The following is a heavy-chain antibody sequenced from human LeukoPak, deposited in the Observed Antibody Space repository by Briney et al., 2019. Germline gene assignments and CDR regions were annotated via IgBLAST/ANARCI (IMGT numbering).Heavy chain of an antibody. D-gene: IGHD6-13*01. Sequence: PGKSLRLSCAASGFTFSSYSMNWVRQAPGKGLEWVSSISSSSSYIYYADSVKGRFTISRDNAKNSLYLQMNSLRAEDTAVYYCARDAGRSSWSRDYYYYGMDVWGQGTTVTVSS. CDR3: ARDAGRSSWSRDYYYYGMDV. CDR2: ISSSSSYI. CDR1: GFTFSSYS. J-gene: IGHJ6*02. V-gene: IGHV3-21*01.